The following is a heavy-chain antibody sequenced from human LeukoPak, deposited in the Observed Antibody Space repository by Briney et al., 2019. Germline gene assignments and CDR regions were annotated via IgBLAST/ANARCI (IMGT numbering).Heavy chain of an antibody. D-gene: IGHD6-19*01. Sequence: SETLSLTCAVSGDSISSGGYWWSWIRQHPGKGPEWIGYISHGGNTYYNPSLRSRVAISADTPKYQFSLKLSSTTAADTAVYYCASLSSGCLYWGQGTLVTVSS. CDR2: ISHGGNT. CDR1: GDSISSGGYW. V-gene: IGHV4-31*11. J-gene: IGHJ4*02. CDR3: ASLSSGCLY.